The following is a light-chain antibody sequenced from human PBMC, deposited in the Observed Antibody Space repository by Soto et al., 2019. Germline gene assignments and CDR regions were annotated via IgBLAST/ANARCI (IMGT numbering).Light chain of an antibody. Sequence: QSALPQPPSVSGSTGQSVTISCTGTSIDFVTYNRVSWYQQSPGSAPKLILDEVRNRPSGGPDRFSGSKSANTASLTISGVKTADEADYYCSLYTGDTTYVFGSGTKVTVL. J-gene: IGLJ1*01. V-gene: IGLV2-18*01. CDR1: SIDFVTYNR. CDR2: EVR. CDR3: SLYTGDTTYV.